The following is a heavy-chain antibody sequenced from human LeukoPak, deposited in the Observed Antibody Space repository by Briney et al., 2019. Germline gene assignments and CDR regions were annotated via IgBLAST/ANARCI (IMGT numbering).Heavy chain of an antibody. CDR1: GFNFSSYA. V-gene: IGHV3-30*04. Sequence: GGSLRLSCAASGFNFSSYAMHWVRQAPGKGLEWVAIISYDGSNKYYADSVKGRFTISRDSFKNTLYLQMNSLRPEDTAVYYCAKEGDYYGSGSYRDGFDIWGQGTRATVSS. J-gene: IGHJ3*02. CDR2: ISYDGSNK. CDR3: AKEGDYYGSGSYRDGFDI. D-gene: IGHD3-10*01.